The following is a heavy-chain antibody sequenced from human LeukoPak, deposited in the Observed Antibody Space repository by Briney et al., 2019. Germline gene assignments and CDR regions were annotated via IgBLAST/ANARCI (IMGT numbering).Heavy chain of an antibody. V-gene: IGHV4-34*01. CDR2: IHPSGST. CDR1: GGSFSGHY. D-gene: IGHD1-14*01. Sequence: SETLSLTCAVYGGSFSGHYWSWTRQPPGKGLEWVGEIHPSGSTSYNPSLKSRVTISVDTSKNQFSLKLSSVTAADTAVYYCAIAGGTWGQGTLVTVSS. CDR3: AIAGGT. J-gene: IGHJ5*02.